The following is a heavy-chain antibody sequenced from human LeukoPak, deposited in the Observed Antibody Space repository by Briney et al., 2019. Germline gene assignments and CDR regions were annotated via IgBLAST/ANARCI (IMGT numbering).Heavy chain of an antibody. Sequence: GGSLRLFCAASGFTFTDYYMGWIRQAPGNGLEWVSYISGSGSIINYADSVKGRFTISRDNAKNSLYLQMSSLRAEDTAVYYCGRDFGLTGTKRSFDIWGQGTMVTVSS. CDR1: GFTFTDYY. CDR2: ISGSGSII. V-gene: IGHV3-11*01. CDR3: GRDFGLTGTKRSFDI. D-gene: IGHD1-7*01. J-gene: IGHJ3*02.